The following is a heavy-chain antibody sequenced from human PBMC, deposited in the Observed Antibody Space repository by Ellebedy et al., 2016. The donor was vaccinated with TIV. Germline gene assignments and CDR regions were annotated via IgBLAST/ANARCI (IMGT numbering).Heavy chain of an antibody. J-gene: IGHJ6*02. CDR2: ISGSGGST. Sequence: GGSLRLSXAASGFTFSSYAMSWVRQAPGKGLEWVSAISGSGGSTYYADSVKGRFTISRDNSKHTLYLQMNSLRAEDTAVYYCAKPTSSYYDSSGYPVYYYYGMDVWGQGTTVTVSS. CDR3: AKPTSSYYDSSGYPVYYYYGMDV. D-gene: IGHD3-22*01. V-gene: IGHV3-23*01. CDR1: GFTFSSYA.